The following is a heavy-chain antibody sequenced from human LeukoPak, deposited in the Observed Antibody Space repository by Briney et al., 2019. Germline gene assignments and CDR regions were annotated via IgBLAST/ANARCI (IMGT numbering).Heavy chain of an antibody. CDR1: GFTLRTYW. D-gene: IGHD3-3*01. V-gene: IGHV3-7*01. CDR2: IKRDGSEK. J-gene: IGHJ6*03. Sequence: PGGSLRLSCAASGFTLRTYWMSWVRQAPGKGLEWVASIKRDGSEKYYVDSVKGRFTISRDNAKNSLYLQMNSLRAEDTAVYYCARDAKSTTIFGEVPNETTYYYYYYMDVWGKGTTVTVSS. CDR3: ARDAKSTTIFGEVPNETTYYYYYYMDV.